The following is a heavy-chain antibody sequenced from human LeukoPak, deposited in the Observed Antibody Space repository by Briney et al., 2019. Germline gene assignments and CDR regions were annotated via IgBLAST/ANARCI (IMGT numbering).Heavy chain of an antibody. J-gene: IGHJ5*02. CDR3: ARGALTWTGTFEFRKVFDP. D-gene: IGHD1-7*01. CDR2: INPSGGST. Sequence: GASVKVSCKASGYTFTSYYMHWVRQAPGQGLEWMGIINPSGGSTSYAQKFQGRVTMTRDMSTSTVYMELSSLRSEDTAVYYCARGALTWTGTFEFRKVFDPWGQGALVTVSS. V-gene: IGHV1-46*01. CDR1: GYTFTSYY.